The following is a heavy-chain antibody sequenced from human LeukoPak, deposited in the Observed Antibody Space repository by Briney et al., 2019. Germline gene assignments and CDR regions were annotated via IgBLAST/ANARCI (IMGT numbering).Heavy chain of an antibody. D-gene: IGHD3-3*01. V-gene: IGHV4-59*01. Sequence: SETLSLTCTVSGDSLNNYYWSWIRQPPGKGLEWNGYIYYSGSTNYNPSLESRVTMSVDTSRTQFSLNLTSVTAADTAVYYCAKVSGFPPLYFYGVGVWGQGTTVTVSS. J-gene: IGHJ6*02. CDR1: GDSLNNYY. CDR3: AKVSGFPPLYFYGVGV. CDR2: IYYSGST.